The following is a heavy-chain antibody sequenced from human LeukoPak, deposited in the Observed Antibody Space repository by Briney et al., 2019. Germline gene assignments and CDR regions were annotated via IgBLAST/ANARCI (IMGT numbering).Heavy chain of an antibody. CDR1: GGSFSGYY. CDR2: INHSGST. Sequence: PSETLSLTCAVYGGSFSGYYWSWIRQPPGKGLEWIGEINHSGSTNYNPSLKSRVTISVDTSKNQFSLKLSSVTAADTAVYYCARVGYSSPIGIDYWGQGTLVTVSS. V-gene: IGHV4-34*01. D-gene: IGHD6-13*01. CDR3: ARVGYSSPIGIDY. J-gene: IGHJ4*02.